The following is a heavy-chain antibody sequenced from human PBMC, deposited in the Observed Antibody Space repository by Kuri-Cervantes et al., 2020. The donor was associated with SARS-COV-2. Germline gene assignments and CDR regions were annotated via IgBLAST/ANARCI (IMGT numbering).Heavy chain of an antibody. J-gene: IGHJ3*02. CDR3: ARGVGSSWYVDDAFDI. CDR2: IIPIFGTA. V-gene: IGHV1-69*05. CDR1: GGTFSSYA. Sequence: SVKVSCKASGGTFSSYAISWVRQAPGQGLEWMGGIIPIFGTANYAQKFQGRATITTDESTSTAYMELSSLRSEDTAVYYCARGVGSSWYVDDAFDIWGQGTMVTVSS. D-gene: IGHD6-13*01.